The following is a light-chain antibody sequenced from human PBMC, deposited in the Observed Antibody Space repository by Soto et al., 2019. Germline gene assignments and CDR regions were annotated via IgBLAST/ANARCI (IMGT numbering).Light chain of an antibody. CDR2: AAS. J-gene: IGKJ1*01. Sequence: DSQMAQSPSSLSSSVGDRVTITCRASQSISSYFNWYQQKPGKAPKLLIYAASGLQSGVPSRFSGSGSGTEFTLTISSLQPEDFATYFCLQHNSYPRTFGRGTKVDIK. CDR1: QSISSY. CDR3: LQHNSYPRT. V-gene: IGKV1-17*01.